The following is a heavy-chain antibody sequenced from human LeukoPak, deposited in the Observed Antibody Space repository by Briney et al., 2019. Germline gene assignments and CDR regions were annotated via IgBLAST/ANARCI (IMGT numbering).Heavy chain of an antibody. J-gene: IGHJ2*01. V-gene: IGHV4-34*01. CDR1: GGSFSGYY. Sequence: SETLSLTCAVYGGSFSGYYWSWIRQPPGKGLEWSGEINHSGSTNYNPSLKSRVTISVDTSKNQFSLKLSSVTAADTAVYYCATAHGRYCSSTSCSRRRFFDLWGRGTLVTVSS. CDR2: INHSGST. D-gene: IGHD2-2*01. CDR3: ATAHGRYCSSTSCSRRRFFDL.